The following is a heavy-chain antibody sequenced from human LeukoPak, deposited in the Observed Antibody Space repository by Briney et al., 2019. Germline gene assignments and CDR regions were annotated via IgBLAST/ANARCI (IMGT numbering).Heavy chain of an antibody. CDR1: GCTFSSYE. D-gene: IGHD2-15*01. Sequence: GGSLRLSCAASGCTFSSYEMNWVRQAPGQGLEWVAYISSTGNTVHYAGSVKGRFTISRDNAKNSLYLQMNRLRAEDTAVYYCTKETPQMDVWGKGTTVIVSS. CDR2: ISSTGNTV. J-gene: IGHJ6*04. V-gene: IGHV3-48*03. CDR3: TKETPQMDV.